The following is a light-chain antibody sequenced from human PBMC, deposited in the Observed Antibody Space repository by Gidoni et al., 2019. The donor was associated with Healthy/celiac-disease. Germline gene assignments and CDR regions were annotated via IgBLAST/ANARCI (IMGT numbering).Light chain of an antibody. CDR2: DAS. J-gene: IGKJ4*01. CDR1: PDISNY. Sequence: DIQITHSPSSLFAAVGDRVTITCKASPDISNYLNWYQQKPGKAPKLLIYDASNLETGVPSRFSGSGSGTDFTFTISSLQPEDIATYYCQQYDNLPLTFXGXTKVEIK. V-gene: IGKV1-33*01. CDR3: QQYDNLPLT.